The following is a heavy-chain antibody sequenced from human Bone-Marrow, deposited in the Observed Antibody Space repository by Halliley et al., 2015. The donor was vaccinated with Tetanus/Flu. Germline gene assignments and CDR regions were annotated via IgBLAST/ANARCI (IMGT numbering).Heavy chain of an antibody. CDR2: IIPVFSTS. V-gene: IGHV1-69*01. Sequence: QVQLVQSGAEVKKPGSSVKVSCKASRGAFGNYAINWMRQAPGQGPEWMGEIIPVFSTSNKAQKFQGRVTLTADESTNIAYMELNSLTSEDTAVYYCARGLSGRGYGPPNYFDYWGQGTLVTVSS. J-gene: IGHJ4*02. D-gene: IGHD5-18*01. CDR3: ARGLSGRGYGPPNYFDY. CDR1: RGAFGNYA.